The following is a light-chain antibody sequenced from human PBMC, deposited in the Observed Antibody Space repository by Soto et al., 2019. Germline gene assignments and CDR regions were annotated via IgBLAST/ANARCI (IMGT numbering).Light chain of an antibody. V-gene: IGKV1-5*03. CDR2: NAS. CDR3: QHYNSNPEA. J-gene: IGKJ1*01. CDR1: QTISSW. Sequence: DIQMTQSPSTLSGSVGDRVTITCRASQTISSWLAWYQQKPGKAPKLLIYNASTLKSGVPSRFSGSRSGTEFTLTISSLQPDDFATYYCQHYNSNPEAFGQGTKVELK.